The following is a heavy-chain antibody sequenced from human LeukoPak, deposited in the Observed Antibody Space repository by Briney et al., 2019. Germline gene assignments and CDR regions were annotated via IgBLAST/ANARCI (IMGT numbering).Heavy chain of an antibody. D-gene: IGHD3-10*01. CDR2: FYRGGST. J-gene: IGHJ6*03. CDR1: GFTFSDYY. V-gene: IGHV3-66*01. CDR3: ARSQDGSGSYFYYFYIDV. Sequence: GGSLRLSCAASGFTFSDYYMSWVRQAPGKGLEWVSIFYRGGSTYYADSVKGRFTVSRDNSKNILYLQVNSLRAEDTAVYYCARSQDGSGSYFYYFYIDVWGKGTTV.